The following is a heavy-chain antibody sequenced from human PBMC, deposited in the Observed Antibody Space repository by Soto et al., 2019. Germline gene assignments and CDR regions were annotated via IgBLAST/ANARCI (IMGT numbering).Heavy chain of an antibody. J-gene: IGHJ5*02. V-gene: IGHV4-59*01. CDR3: TRDYSNYSWFDP. CDR1: GGSMKSYY. CDR2: VAYTGGT. Sequence: SETLSLTCTVSGGSMKSYYWSWIRQPPGKGLEWIGYVAYTGGTRYNPSLKSRVTISLDTSKNQFSLKLTSVTAADTAVYFCTRDYSNYSWFDPWGQGALVTVSS. D-gene: IGHD4-4*01.